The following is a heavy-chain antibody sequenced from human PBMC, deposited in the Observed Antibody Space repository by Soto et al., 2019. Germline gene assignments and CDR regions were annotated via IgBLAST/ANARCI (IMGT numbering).Heavy chain of an antibody. CDR1: GFTFSSYS. J-gene: IGHJ6*02. V-gene: IGHV3-48*02. CDR2: ISSSSSTI. Sequence: QPGVSLRLSCAASGFTFSSYSMNWVRQAPGKGLEWVSYISSSSSTIYYADSVKGRFTISRDNAKNSLYLQMNSLRDEDTAVYYCSSPEYSSSSYVMYVPGQGTTVTVSS. D-gene: IGHD6-6*01. CDR3: SSPEYSSSSYVMYV.